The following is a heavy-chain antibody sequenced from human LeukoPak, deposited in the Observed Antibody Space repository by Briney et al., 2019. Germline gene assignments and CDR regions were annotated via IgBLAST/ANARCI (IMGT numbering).Heavy chain of an antibody. D-gene: IGHD2-2*01. CDR1: GYTFTSYD. CDR2: MNPNSGNT. V-gene: IGHV1-8*01. CDR3: ARGTEPRYQLLLF. J-gene: IGHJ4*02. Sequence: ASVKVSCKASGYTFTSYDINWVRQATGQGLEWMGWMNPNSGNTGYAQKFQGRVTMTRNTSISTAYMELSSLRSEDTAVHYCARGTEPRYQLLLFWGQGTLVTVSS.